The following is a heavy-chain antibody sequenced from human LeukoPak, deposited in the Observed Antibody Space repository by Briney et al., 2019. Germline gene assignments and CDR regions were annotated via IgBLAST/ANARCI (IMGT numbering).Heavy chain of an antibody. V-gene: IGHV3-23*01. J-gene: IGHJ4*02. CDR3: AKEYCSGGSCYYFDY. CDR1: GFTFSSYA. CDR2: ISGSGGST. Sequence: GGSLRLSCAASGFTFSSYAMSWVRQAPGKGLEWVSAISGSGGSTYYADSVKGRFAISRDNSKNTLYLQMNSLRAEDTAVYYCAKEYCSGGSCYYFDYWGQGTLVTVSS. D-gene: IGHD2-15*01.